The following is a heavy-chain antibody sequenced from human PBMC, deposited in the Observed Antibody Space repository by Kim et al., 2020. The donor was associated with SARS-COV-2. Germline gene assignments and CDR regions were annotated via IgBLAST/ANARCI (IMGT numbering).Heavy chain of an antibody. J-gene: IGHJ4*01. CDR2: IWCDGSNK. V-gene: IGHV3-33*06. CDR1: GFTFSNYG. Sequence: GGSLRLSCAASGFTFSNYGMHWVRQAPGKGLEWVAVIWCDGSNKYYADSVRGRFTISRDNSKNTLYLQMNSLRAEDTAVYYCAKGPYYDILTGLFDYWG. D-gene: IGHD3-9*01. CDR3: AKGPYYDILTGLFDY.